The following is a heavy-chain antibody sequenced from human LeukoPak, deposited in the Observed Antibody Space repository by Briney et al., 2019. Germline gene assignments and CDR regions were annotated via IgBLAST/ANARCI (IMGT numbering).Heavy chain of an antibody. D-gene: IGHD6-13*01. V-gene: IGHV4-59*01. CDR3: ARQQLSQLYYFDN. Sequence: SETLSLTCTVTGGSISSYYWSWIRQPPGKGLEWIGYIYYTGSTNYNPSLKSRVTISVDTSKNQFSLKLSSVTAADTAVYYFARQQLSQLYYFDNWGQGTLVTVSS. J-gene: IGHJ4*02. CDR2: IYYTGST. CDR1: GGSISSYY.